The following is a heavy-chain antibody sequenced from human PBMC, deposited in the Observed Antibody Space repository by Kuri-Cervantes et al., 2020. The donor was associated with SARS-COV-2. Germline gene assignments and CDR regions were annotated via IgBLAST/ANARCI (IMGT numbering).Heavy chain of an antibody. CDR1: GYSISSGYY. V-gene: IGHV4-38-2*01. CDR3: AASDYDFWSRGHNWFDP. J-gene: IGHJ5*02. D-gene: IGHD3-3*01. CDR2: IYHSGST. Sequence: SQTLSLTCAVSGYSISSGYYWGWIRQPPGKGLEWIGSIYHSGSTYYNPSLKSRVTISVDTSKNQFSLKLSSVTAADTAVYYCAASDYDFWSRGHNWFDPWDQGTLVTSPQ.